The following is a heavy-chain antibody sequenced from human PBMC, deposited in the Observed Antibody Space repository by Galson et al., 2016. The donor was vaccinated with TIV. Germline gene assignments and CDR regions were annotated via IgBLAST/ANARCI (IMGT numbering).Heavy chain of an antibody. CDR3: AHREGPIGDYDY. J-gene: IGHJ4*02. D-gene: IGHD3-16*01. Sequence: PALVKPTQTLTLTCTFSGFSLSTSGVGVDWIRQPPGKALEWLALIYWDDDKRYNPSLKSRLTVTKDTSKNQVILRMTNMDPVDTGTYYCAHREGPIGDYDYWGQGTLVTVSS. V-gene: IGHV2-5*02. CDR2: IYWDDDK. CDR1: GFSLSTSGVG.